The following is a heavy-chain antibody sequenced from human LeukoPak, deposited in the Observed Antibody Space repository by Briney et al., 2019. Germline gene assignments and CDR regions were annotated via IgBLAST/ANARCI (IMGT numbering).Heavy chain of an antibody. J-gene: IGHJ4*02. CDR3: ARPSDIVGATTALRY. CDR1: GGPFSSYA. V-gene: IGHV1-69*13. CDR2: IIPIFGTA. Sequence: ASVQVSCNASGGPFSSYAISWVRQAPGQGLEWMGGIIPIFGTANYAQKFQGRVTITADESTSTAYMELSSLRSEDKAVYYCARPSDIVGATTALRYWGQGTLVTVSS. D-gene: IGHD1-26*01.